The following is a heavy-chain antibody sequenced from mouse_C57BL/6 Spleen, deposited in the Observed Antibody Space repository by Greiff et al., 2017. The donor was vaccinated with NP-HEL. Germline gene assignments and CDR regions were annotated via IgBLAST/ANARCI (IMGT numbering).Heavy chain of an antibody. CDR3: ERYDYDY. J-gene: IGHJ2*01. V-gene: IGHV1-18*01. D-gene: IGHD2-4*01. CDR2: INPKNGGT. CDR1: GYTFTDYN. Sequence: EVQLQQSGPELVKPGASVKIPCKASGYTFTDYNMDWVSQSHGKSLEWIGDINPKNGGTTYNQNFKGRATLTVDNSSSTAYMEIRGLTSEDTAVCYCERYDYDYWGQGTTLTVSS.